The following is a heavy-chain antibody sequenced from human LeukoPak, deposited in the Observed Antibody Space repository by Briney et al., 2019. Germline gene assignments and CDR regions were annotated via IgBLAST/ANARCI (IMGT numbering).Heavy chain of an antibody. D-gene: IGHD2-15*01. V-gene: IGHV5-51*01. CDR1: GYRFTTQW. CDR2: IYPGDSDT. J-gene: IGHJ5*02. Sequence: GESLKISCKGSGYRFTTQWIGWVRQMHGKGLEWMGIIYPGDSDTRYSPSFQDQVTISADKSISTAYLQWSSLKASDTAMYYCARIAYCSGGSCYGVGWFDPWGQGTLVTVSS. CDR3: ARIAYCSGGSCYGVGWFDP.